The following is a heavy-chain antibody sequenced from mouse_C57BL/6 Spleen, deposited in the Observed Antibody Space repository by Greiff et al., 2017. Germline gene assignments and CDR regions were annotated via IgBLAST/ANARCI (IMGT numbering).Heavy chain of an antibody. CDR1: GYAFSSSW. J-gene: IGHJ4*01. D-gene: IGHD1-1*01. CDR2: IYPGDGDT. Sequence: QVQLQQSGPELVKPGASVKISCKASGYAFSSSWMNWVKQRPGKGLEWIGRIYPGDGDTNYNGKFKGKATLTADKSSSTAYMQLSSLTSEDTAVYVCARSEYYSGSSSSNYARDYWGQGTSVTVSS. CDR3: ARSEYYSGSSSSNYARDY. V-gene: IGHV1-82*01.